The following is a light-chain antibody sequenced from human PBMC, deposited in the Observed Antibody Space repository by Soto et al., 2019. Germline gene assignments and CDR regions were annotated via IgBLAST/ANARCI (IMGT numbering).Light chain of an antibody. V-gene: IGKV1-39*01. CDR1: QSISSY. J-gene: IGKJ1*01. CDR2: DAS. Sequence: DIQMTQSPSSLSASVGDRVTITCRASQSISSYLNWCQQKPGKAPKLLIYDASSLQSGVPSRFSGSGSGTALTPTISSLQPEDFATYYCQQSYSTPWTFGQGTKVEIQ. CDR3: QQSYSTPWT.